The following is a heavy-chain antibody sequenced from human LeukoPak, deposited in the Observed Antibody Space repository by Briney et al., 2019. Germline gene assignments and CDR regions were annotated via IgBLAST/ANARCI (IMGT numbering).Heavy chain of an antibody. J-gene: IGHJ4*02. V-gene: IGHV4-31*03. CDR1: GDSMSNGGYF. D-gene: IGHD3-9*01. CDR3: ARDPHILTGYPYFDY. Sequence: SETLSLTCTVSGDSMSNGGYFWSWIRQHPGKGLEWIGYIYCTGSTTYNPSLQSRVAISVDTSKNNFSLRLNPVTAADTAVYFCARDPHILTGYPYFDYWGQGTLVTVSS. CDR2: IYCTGST.